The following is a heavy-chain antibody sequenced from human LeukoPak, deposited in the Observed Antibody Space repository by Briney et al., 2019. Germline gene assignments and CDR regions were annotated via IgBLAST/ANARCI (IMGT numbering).Heavy chain of an antibody. D-gene: IGHD3-10*01. V-gene: IGHV2-70*11. Sequence: RESGPALVKPTQTLTLTCTFSGFSLSTSGMCVSWIRQPPGKALEWLARIDWDDDKCYSTSLKTRLTISKDTSKNQVVLTMTNMDPVDTATYYCARLPRYNSFVRGKYYFYAMDVWGQGTTVTVSS. J-gene: IGHJ6*02. CDR2: IDWDDDK. CDR3: ARLPRYNSFVRGKYYFYAMDV. CDR1: GFSLSTSGMC.